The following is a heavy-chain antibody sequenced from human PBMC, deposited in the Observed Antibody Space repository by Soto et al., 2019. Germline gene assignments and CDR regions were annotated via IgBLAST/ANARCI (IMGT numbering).Heavy chain of an antibody. Sequence: QVQLMESGGGVVQPGGSLRLSYATSGFTFSSYSMPWFRQAPGKGLEWVAVTSSDGGTKYYADSVKGRFTISRDNSKNTLYLQTNSLRAQDTAVYYCAREVVTTKWYFDNWGQGILVTVSS. CDR3: AREVVTTKWYFDN. J-gene: IGHJ4*02. D-gene: IGHD1-1*01. CDR2: TSSDGGTK. CDR1: GFTFSSYS. V-gene: IGHV3-30-3*01.